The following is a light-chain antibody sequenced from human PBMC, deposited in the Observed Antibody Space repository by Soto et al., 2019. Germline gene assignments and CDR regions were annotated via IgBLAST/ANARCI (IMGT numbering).Light chain of an antibody. CDR3: QQRNEWPLT. CDR2: DAS. V-gene: IGKV3-11*01. CDR1: QSVSSY. Sequence: EIVLTQSPATLSLSPGERATLSCRASQSVSSYLAWYQQKPGQAPRLLIYDASNRATGIPARFSGSGSGTDFALTISSLEPEDFAIYYCQQRNEWPLTFGQGTRLEI. J-gene: IGKJ5*01.